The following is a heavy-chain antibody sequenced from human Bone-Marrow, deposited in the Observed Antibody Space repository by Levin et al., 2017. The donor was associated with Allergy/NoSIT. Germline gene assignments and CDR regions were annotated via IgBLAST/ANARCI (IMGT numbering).Heavy chain of an antibody. V-gene: IGHV4-61*03. Sequence: SETLSLTCTVSGDSVSSDFSYWSWIRQSPGKGLEWIGYIYNIGSTRYNPSLRGRVTMSVDTSKNHFSLKLSSVTAADTAVYYCARDRGRACGAECYLTGSFFDHWGQGIPVTVSS. CDR3: ARDRGRACGAECYLTGSFFDH. CDR2: IYNIGST. J-gene: IGHJ4*02. D-gene: IGHD3-9*01. CDR1: GDSVSSDFSY.